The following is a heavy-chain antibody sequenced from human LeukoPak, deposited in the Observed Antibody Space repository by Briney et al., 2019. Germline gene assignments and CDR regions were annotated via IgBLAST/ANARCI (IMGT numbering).Heavy chain of an antibody. CDR3: AREDTTGLTDF. CDR2: IYNSGST. Sequence: SETLSLTCTVSAGSISSYYWRWIRQPPAKGLEWIGYIYNSGSTNYNPSLKSRVTISADMSKNQFSLKLSSVTAADTAVYYCAREDTTGLTDFWGQGTLVTVSS. V-gene: IGHV4-59*01. CDR1: AGSISSYY. D-gene: IGHD1-1*01. J-gene: IGHJ4*02.